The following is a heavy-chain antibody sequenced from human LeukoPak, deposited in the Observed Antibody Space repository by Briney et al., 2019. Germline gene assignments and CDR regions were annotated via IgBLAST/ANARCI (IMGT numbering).Heavy chain of an antibody. V-gene: IGHV3-66*01. Sequence: GGSLRLSCAASGFTVSSNYMSWVRQAPGKGLEWVSVIYSGGSTYYADSVKGRFTISRDNSENTLYIQMNSLRDEDTAVYFCARASQWLAFDYWGQGTLVTVSS. CDR1: GFTVSSNY. D-gene: IGHD6-19*01. J-gene: IGHJ4*02. CDR3: ARASQWLAFDY. CDR2: IYSGGST.